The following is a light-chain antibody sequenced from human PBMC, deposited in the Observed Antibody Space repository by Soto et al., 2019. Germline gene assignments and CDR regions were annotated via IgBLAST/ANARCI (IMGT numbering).Light chain of an antibody. CDR2: DVS. Sequence: QSVLTQPASVSGSPGQSITISCTGTSSDVGGYNYVSWYQQHPGKAPKLMIYDVSNRPSGVSNRFSGSKSGNTASLTISGLQAEDEADYYCSSYTSSHVVFGGGTTLTVL. CDR3: SSYTSSHVV. V-gene: IGLV2-14*01. J-gene: IGLJ2*01. CDR1: SSDVGGYNY.